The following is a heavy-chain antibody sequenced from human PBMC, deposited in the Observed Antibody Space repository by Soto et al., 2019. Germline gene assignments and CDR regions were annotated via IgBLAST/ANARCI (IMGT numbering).Heavy chain of an antibody. CDR2: ISYDGGTE. CDR3: AKENVLFAMDL. CDR1: GFIFSGYA. D-gene: IGHD3-3*01. Sequence: PGGSLRLSCAASGFIFSGYAMHWVRRAPGKGLDWVAVISYDGGTEYYAESVRGRFTISRDNSKNTLYLQMNSLRAEDTAVYYSAKENVLFAMDLWGQGSTVPVSS. V-gene: IGHV3-30-3*01. J-gene: IGHJ6*02.